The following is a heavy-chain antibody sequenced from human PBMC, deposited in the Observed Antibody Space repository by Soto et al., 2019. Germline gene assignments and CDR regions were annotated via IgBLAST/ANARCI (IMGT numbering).Heavy chain of an antibody. CDR1: GFTFSSYG. J-gene: IGHJ6*02. Sequence: GGSLRLSCAASGFTFSSYGMHWVRQAPGKGLEWAAVISYDGSNKYYADSVKGRFTISRDNSKNTLYLQMNSLRAEDTAVYYCAKGGRYSSGWYGGPGYYYYGMDVWGQGTTVTVSS. D-gene: IGHD6-19*01. CDR3: AKGGRYSSGWYGGPGYYYYGMDV. CDR2: ISYDGSNK. V-gene: IGHV3-30*18.